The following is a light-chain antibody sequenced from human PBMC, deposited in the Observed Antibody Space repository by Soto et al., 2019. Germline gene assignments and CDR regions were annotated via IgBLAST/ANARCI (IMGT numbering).Light chain of an antibody. CDR3: QQYNNWPRAT. CDR1: QSVSST. CDR2: GAS. Sequence: EIVMTQSPATLSVSPGERATLSCRASQSVSSTLAWYQRKPGQAPRLLIYGASTRATGIPARFSGSGSGTEFTLTISSLQSEDFAVYYCQQYNNWPRATFGGGTKVDIK. V-gene: IGKV3D-15*01. J-gene: IGKJ4*01.